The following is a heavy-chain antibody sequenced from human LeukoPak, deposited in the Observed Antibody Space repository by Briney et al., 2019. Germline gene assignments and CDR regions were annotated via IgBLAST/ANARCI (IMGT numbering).Heavy chain of an antibody. CDR2: ISYDGSNK. CDR1: GFTFSSYA. J-gene: IGHJ3*02. D-gene: IGHD3-10*01. Sequence: PGGSLRLSCAASGFTFSSYAMHWVRQAPGKGLEWVAVISYDGSNKYYADSVKGRFTISRDNSKNTLYLQMNSLRAEDTAVYYCARGPARGAFGIWGQGTMVTVSS. CDR3: ARGPARGAFGI. V-gene: IGHV3-30*04.